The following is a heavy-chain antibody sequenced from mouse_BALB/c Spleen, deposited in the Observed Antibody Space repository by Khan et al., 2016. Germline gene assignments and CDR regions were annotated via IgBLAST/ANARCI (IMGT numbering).Heavy chain of an antibody. Sequence: EVQLQESGPGLVKPSQSLSLTCTVTGYSITSDYAWNWIRQFPGNRLERLGYITSSGSTPYNPSLKSRISITRDTSQNQFFLHLNSVTAEDTATFDCARDYYRISYFDDWGAGTTVTVSS. D-gene: IGHD1-1*01. V-gene: IGHV3-2*02. CDR1: GYSITSDYA. J-gene: IGHJ1*01. CDR3: ARDYYRISYFDD. CDR2: ITSSGST.